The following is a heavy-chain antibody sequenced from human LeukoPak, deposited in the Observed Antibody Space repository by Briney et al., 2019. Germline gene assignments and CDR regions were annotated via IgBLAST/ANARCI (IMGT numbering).Heavy chain of an antibody. V-gene: IGHV1-8*01. D-gene: IGHD6-13*01. CDR2: MNPNSGNT. CDR1: GYTFTSYD. CDR3: ARAMYSSRAEPQSGNWFDP. Sequence: ASVKVSCKASGYTFTSYDINWVRQATGQGLEWMGWMNPNSGNTGYAQKFQGRVTMTRNTSMSTAYMELSSLRSEDTAVYYCARAMYSSRAEPQSGNWFDPWGQGTLVTVSS. J-gene: IGHJ5*02.